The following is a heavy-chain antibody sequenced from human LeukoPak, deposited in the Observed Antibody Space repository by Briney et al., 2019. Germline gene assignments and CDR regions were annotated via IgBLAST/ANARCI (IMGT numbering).Heavy chain of an antibody. D-gene: IGHD6-13*01. CDR2: IWYDGSNK. J-gene: IGHJ6*02. V-gene: IGHV3-33*01. CDR1: GFTFSSYG. Sequence: PGRSLRLSCAASGFTFSSYGMHWVRQAPGKGLEWVAVIWYDGSNKCYADSVKGRFTISRDNSKNTLYLQMNSLRAEDTAVYYCARDGSKPGIAAAGTMDYYGIDVWGQGTTVTVSS. CDR3: ARDGSKPGIAAAGTMDYYGIDV.